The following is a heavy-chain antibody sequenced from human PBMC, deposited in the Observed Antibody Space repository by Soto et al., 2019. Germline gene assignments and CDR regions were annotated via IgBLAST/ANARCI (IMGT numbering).Heavy chain of an antibody. D-gene: IGHD1-1*01. V-gene: IGHV3-23*01. CDR1: GFPFSSYP. CDR2: ITESGGGT. CDR3: AKGVRATGYDY. J-gene: IGHJ4*02. Sequence: GGSLRLSCAASGFPFSSYPMSWVRHAPGKGLEWVSSITESGGGTYYTDSVKGRFTISRDNFRNTLYLQMNSLRVEETAVYYCAKGVRATGYDYWGQGTLVTVS.